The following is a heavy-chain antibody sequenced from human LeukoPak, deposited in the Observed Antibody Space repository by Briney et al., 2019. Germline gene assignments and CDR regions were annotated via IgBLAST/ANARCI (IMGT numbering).Heavy chain of an antibody. J-gene: IGHJ4*02. CDR3: ARDLRSLPVTPVDY. CDR1: GLTFSSYA. D-gene: IGHD4-23*01. V-gene: IGHV3-64*01. CDR2: ISSNGGNT. Sequence: GGSLRLSCAASGLTFSSYAMHWVRQAPGKGLEYVSSISSNGGNTHYANSVKGRFTISRDNSKNTLSLQMGSLRAEDLAVYYCARDLRSLPVTPVDYWGQGTLVTVSS.